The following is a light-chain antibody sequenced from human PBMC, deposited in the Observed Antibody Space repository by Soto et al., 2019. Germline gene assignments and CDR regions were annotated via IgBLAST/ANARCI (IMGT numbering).Light chain of an antibody. CDR3: HRHDT. V-gene: IGKV3-20*01. Sequence: QSAGALSLSPRARPTLPCRASHSVSRSYLGLYQQERGQAPSLLMYRASIRAAGVPDRFSGSGSGTEFTLTISRLVPEYFTVYDCHRHDTFGQGTRLEIK. CDR1: HSVSRSY. CDR2: RAS. J-gene: IGKJ5*01.